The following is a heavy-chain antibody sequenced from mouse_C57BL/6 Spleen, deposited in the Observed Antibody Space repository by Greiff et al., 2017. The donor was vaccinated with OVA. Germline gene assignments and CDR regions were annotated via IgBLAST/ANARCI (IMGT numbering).Heavy chain of an antibody. CDR1: GFTFSDAW. D-gene: IGHD1-1*01. V-gene: IGHV6-6*01. CDR2: IRNKANNHAT. J-gene: IGHJ4*01. Sequence: EVKLVESGGGLVQPGGSMKLSCAASGFTFSDAWMDWVRQSPEQGLEWVAEIRNKANNHATYYAESVKGRFTISRDDSKSSVYLQMNSLRAEETGIYYCTRNYHGPYYYAMDYWGQGTSVTVSS. CDR3: TRNYHGPYYYAMDY.